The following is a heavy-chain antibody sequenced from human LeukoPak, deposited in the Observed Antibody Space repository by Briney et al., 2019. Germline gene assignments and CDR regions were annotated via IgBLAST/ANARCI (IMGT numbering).Heavy chain of an antibody. J-gene: IGHJ4*02. D-gene: IGHD3-3*01. CDR3: ARCPDFWSGYADY. Sequence: GGSLRLSCAASGFTFSSYWMSWVRQAPGKGLEWVANIKQDGSEKYYVDSVKGRFTISRDNAKNSLYLQMNSLRADDTAVYYCARCPDFWSGYADYWGQGTLVTVSS. CDR2: IKQDGSEK. V-gene: IGHV3-7*01. CDR1: GFTFSSYW.